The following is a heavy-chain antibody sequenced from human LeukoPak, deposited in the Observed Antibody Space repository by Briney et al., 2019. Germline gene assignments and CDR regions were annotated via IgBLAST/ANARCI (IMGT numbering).Heavy chain of an antibody. CDR3: AKANDYGNLARGFDY. CDR1: GFTFSSYA. Sequence: GGSLRLSCAASGFTFSSYAMSWVRQAPGKGLEWVSAISDSGGSTYYADSVKGRFTIPRDNSKNTLYLQMNSLRAEDTAVYYCAKANDYGNLARGFDYWGQGTLVTVSS. V-gene: IGHV3-23*01. CDR2: ISDSGGST. D-gene: IGHD4-11*01. J-gene: IGHJ4*02.